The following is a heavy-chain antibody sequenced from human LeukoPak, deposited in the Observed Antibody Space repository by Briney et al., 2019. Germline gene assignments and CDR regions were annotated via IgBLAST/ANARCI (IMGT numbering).Heavy chain of an antibody. V-gene: IGHV1-18*01. D-gene: IGHD6-19*01. CDR2: ISAYNGNT. J-gene: IGHJ4*02. CDR1: GYTFTSYD. Sequence: SVKLFCKTSGYTFTSYDIIWAPHAPGQGLEYIGWISAYNGNTNYAQKLQGRVTVTTDTSTSTAYMELRSLRSDDTAVYYCARSEQWLVRLDYWGQGTLVTVSS. CDR3: ARSEQWLVRLDY.